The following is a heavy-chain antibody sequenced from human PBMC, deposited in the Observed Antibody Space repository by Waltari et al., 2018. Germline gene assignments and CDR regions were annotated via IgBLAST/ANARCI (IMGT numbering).Heavy chain of an antibody. D-gene: IGHD3-10*01. V-gene: IGHV3-30*18. CDR2: AFFDGIKT. J-gene: IGHJ5*02. CDR3: AKDAFGNTYLDH. Sequence: QVQLVASGGGVVQPGMSLRLSCAAPGFSLSNFGMHWVRQAPGKGLEWVALAFFDGIKTDYADSVRGRFTISRDNSKNTLYLDINNLRVDDTGIYYCAKDAFGNTYLDHWGQGTVVTVSS. CDR1: GFSLSNFG.